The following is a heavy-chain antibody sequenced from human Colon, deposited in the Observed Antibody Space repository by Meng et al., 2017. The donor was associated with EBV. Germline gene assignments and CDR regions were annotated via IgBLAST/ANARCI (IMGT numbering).Heavy chain of an antibody. J-gene: IGHJ4*02. V-gene: IGHV4-39*01. Sequence: QLQLQESDPELVTRAGTLSLTGTVSGGSISSNGYYWDWVRQPPGKGLEWIGAIYHSGSTSYNPSLQSRVTMFVDTSKNQFSLMLASVTATDTAVYYCARRRGGSGRDCWGQGTLVTVSS. CDR2: IYHSGST. CDR3: ARRRGGSGRDC. D-gene: IGHD3-10*01. CDR1: GGSISSNGYY.